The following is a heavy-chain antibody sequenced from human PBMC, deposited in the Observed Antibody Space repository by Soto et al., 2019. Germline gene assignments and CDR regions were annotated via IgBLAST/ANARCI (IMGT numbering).Heavy chain of an antibody. Sequence: SETLSLTCAVSGYSISSGYFWGWIRQPPGKGLEWIGSISHSGNTYYSPSLKRRVTISADTSKNQFSLKLSSVTAADTAVYYCARDLGHRSGGMDVWGQRTTVTVCS. CDR3: ARDLGHRSGGMDV. D-gene: IGHD3-10*01. V-gene: IGHV4-38-2*02. CDR1: GYSISSGYF. CDR2: ISHSGNT. J-gene: IGHJ6*02.